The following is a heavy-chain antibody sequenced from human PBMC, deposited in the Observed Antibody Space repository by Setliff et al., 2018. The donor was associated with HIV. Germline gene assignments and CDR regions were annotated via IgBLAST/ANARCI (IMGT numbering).Heavy chain of an antibody. J-gene: IGHJ3*02. CDR2: INHSGST. V-gene: IGHV4-34*01. Sequence: PSETLSLTCAVYGGSFSGHYWSWIRQPPGRGLEWIGEINHSGSTNYSPSLKSRVTISVDASKKQFSLKLTSVTAADTAVYYCARVALSVTRTSRRAFDIWGPGTMVTVSS. CDR1: GGSFSGHY. CDR3: ARVALSVTRTSRRAFDI. D-gene: IGHD2-8*01.